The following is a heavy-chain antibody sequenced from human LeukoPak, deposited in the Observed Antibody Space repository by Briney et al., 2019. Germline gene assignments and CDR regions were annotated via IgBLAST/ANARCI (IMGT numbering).Heavy chain of an antibody. CDR1: GFSFISYS. CDR2: ISSSSDYI. V-gene: IGHV3-21*01. J-gene: IGHJ4*02. Sequence: PGGSLRLSCAASGFSFISYSMNWVRQAPGKGLEWVSSISSSSDYIYHADSVKGRFTISRDNPKKSLYLQMNSLRAEDTAVYYCARDLPAVTTYGFYYWGQGTLVTVSS. CDR3: ARDLPAVTTYGFYY. D-gene: IGHD4-17*01.